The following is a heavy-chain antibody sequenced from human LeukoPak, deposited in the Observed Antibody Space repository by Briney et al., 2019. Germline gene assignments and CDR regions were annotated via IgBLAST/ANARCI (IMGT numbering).Heavy chain of an antibody. J-gene: IGHJ5*01. D-gene: IGHD3-10*01. CDR3: ARRPRGVIIKTWFDS. Sequence: RTSETLSLTCTVSGGSISSYYWSWIRQPPGKGLEWIGEISHSGSANYNPSLKSRVTILLDTSKNQFSLNLSSVTAADTAVYYCARRPRGVIIKTWFDSWGQGTLVTVSS. V-gene: IGHV4-34*01. CDR2: ISHSGSA. CDR1: GGSISSYY.